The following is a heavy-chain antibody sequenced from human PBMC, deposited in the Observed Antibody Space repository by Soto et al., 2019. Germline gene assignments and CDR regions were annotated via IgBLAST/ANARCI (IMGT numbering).Heavy chain of an antibody. D-gene: IGHD3-3*01. J-gene: IGHJ4*02. CDR2: IHYSGDI. CDR3: VCNGYYTLEY. V-gene: IGHV4-4*02. CDR1: GDSMTSSDW. Sequence: VQLQESGPGLVKPSGTLSLTCAVSGDSMTSSDWWCWVRQAPGKGLEWIGEIHYSGDINYDPSLRSRVKISVDRSKNQVYLNPSCVTDADTAVYVCVCNGYYTLEYWGQGTLVLVSP.